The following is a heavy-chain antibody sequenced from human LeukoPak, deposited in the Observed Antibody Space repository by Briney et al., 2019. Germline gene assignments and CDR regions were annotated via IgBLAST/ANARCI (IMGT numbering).Heavy chain of an antibody. Sequence: GGSLRLSCAAPGFTFSSYAMSWVRQAPGKGLEWVSAISGSGGSTYYADSVKGRFTISRDNSKNTLYLQMNSLRAEDTAVYYCARPGIGYYFDYWGQGTLVTVSS. V-gene: IGHV3-23*01. D-gene: IGHD3-3*01. CDR1: GFTFSSYA. CDR2: ISGSGGST. CDR3: ARPGIGYYFDY. J-gene: IGHJ4*02.